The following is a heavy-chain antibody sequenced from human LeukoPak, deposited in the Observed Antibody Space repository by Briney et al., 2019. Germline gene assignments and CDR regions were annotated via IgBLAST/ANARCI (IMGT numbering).Heavy chain of an antibody. J-gene: IGHJ4*02. Sequence: GGSLRLSCAASGFTFGSYWMAWVRQAPEKGLEWLANIKPDGGEKYYLDSVKGRFTISRDNVKNPLYLQMDSLRAEDTAVYYCVRDAERGGDFDYWGQGTLVTVSS. D-gene: IGHD2-21*01. CDR1: GFTFGSYW. CDR2: IKPDGGEK. CDR3: VRDAERGGDFDY. V-gene: IGHV3-7*03.